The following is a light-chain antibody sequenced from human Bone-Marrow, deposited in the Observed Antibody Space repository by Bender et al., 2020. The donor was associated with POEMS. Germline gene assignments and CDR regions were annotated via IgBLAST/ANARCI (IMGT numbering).Light chain of an antibody. V-gene: IGLV1-51*01. Sequence: HFVLTQPPSVSAAPGQRVTISCSGSTSNIGYNYVSWYLHLPGTAPKLIIYDNNKRPSGIPDRFSGSKSGTSAFLAISELQSEDEALYYCSAWDDSLSGWVFGGGTKLTVL. CDR1: TSNIGYNY. CDR3: SAWDDSLSGWV. CDR2: DNN. J-gene: IGLJ3*02.